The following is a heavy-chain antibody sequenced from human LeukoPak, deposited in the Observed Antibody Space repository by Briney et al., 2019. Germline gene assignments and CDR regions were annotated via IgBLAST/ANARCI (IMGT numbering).Heavy chain of an antibody. CDR3: GRYYDSSGSYFDY. Sequence: SSVKVSCKASGGTFSSYAISWVRQAPGQGLEWMGRIIPILGIANYAQKFQGRVTITADKSTSTAYMELSSLRSEDTAVYYCGRYYDSSGSYFDYWGQGTLVTVSS. CDR1: GGTFSSYA. V-gene: IGHV1-69*04. CDR2: IIPILGIA. D-gene: IGHD3-22*01. J-gene: IGHJ4*02.